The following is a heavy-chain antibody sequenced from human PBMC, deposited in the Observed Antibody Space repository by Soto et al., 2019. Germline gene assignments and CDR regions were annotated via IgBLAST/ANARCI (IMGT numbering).Heavy chain of an antibody. J-gene: IGHJ5*02. CDR1: RFTFRSYA. D-gene: IGHD4-4*01. Sequence: QVQLVESGGGVNQPGRSLRLSCAASRFTFRSYAMHWVRQAPGKGLEWVAVISSDGKNTHYADSVRGRFTISRDDPNNTLYVQMDSLRAEDTAVYYCARYQTVLWFDPWGQGTLVTVSS. V-gene: IGHV3-30*04. CDR2: ISSDGKNT. CDR3: ARYQTVLWFDP.